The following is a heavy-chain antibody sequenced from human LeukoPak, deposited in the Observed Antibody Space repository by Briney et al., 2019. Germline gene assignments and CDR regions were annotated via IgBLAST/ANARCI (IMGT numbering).Heavy chain of an antibody. D-gene: IGHD2-21*02. CDR2: VNRDGSET. V-gene: IGHV3-7*03. CDR3: ARYVTALDY. Sequence: GGSLRLSCAASGFTFSSYSMTWVRQVPGRGPEWVANVNRDGSETYYLDSVKGRFTISRDNAKNSLYLQMNSLRAEDTALYYCARYVTALDYWGQGTLVTVSS. CDR1: GFTFSSYS. J-gene: IGHJ4*02.